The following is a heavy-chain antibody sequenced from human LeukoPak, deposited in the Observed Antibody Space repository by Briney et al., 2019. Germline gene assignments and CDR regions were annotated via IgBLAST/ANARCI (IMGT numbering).Heavy chain of an antibody. CDR2: ISSSGSII. V-gene: IGHV3-48*03. CDR3: ARAHSGYDPYYFDY. CDR1: GLTFSTYE. D-gene: IGHD5-12*01. J-gene: IGHJ4*02. Sequence: GGSLRLSCAASGLTFSTYEMNWVRQAPGKGLEWISHISSSGSIIYYADSVKGRFTISRDNAKNSLYLQMNSLRAEDTAVYYCARAHSGYDPYYFDYWGQGTLVTVSS.